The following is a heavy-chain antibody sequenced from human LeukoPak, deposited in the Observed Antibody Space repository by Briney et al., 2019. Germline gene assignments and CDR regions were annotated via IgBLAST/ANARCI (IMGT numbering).Heavy chain of an antibody. Sequence: SETLSVTCTVSGGSISSYYWGWIRQPPGKGLEWIGYIYYSGSTNYNPSLKSRVTISVDTSKNQFSLKLSSVTAADTPVYYCARKGPTPLNWFAPWGERTLVSVSS. J-gene: IGHJ5*02. V-gene: IGHV4-59*01. CDR1: GGSISSYY. CDR2: IYYSGST. D-gene: IGHD3-16*02. CDR3: ARKGPTPLNWFAP.